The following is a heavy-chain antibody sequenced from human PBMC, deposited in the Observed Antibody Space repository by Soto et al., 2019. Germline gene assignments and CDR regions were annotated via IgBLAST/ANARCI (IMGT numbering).Heavy chain of an antibody. J-gene: IGHJ3*02. CDR1: GGYISSSSYY. CDR2: IYYSGST. V-gene: IGHV4-39*07. D-gene: IGHD6-19*01. CDR3: ARDLGAVAGTKGDAFDI. Sequence: SETLSLTCTVSGGYISSSSYYWGWIRQPPGQGLEWIGSIYYSGSTNYNPSLKSRVTISVDTSKNQFSLKLSSVTAADTAVYYCARDLGAVAGTKGDAFDIWGQGTMVTVSS.